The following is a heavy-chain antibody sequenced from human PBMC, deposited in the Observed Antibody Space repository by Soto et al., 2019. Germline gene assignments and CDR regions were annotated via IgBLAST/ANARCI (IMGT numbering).Heavy chain of an antibody. CDR3: ARSETAAHVPPFDH. CDR2: IYYSGST. CDR1: GGSFSSGIYY. J-gene: IGHJ5*02. D-gene: IGHD2-2*01. Sequence: PSEPLSLTCTVSGGSFSSGIYYCSCIRQPPGKGLEWIGYIYYSGSTNYNPSLKSRVTISVDTSKNQFSLKLSSVTAADTAVYYCARSETAAHVPPFDHWGQGTLVTVSS. V-gene: IGHV4-61*01.